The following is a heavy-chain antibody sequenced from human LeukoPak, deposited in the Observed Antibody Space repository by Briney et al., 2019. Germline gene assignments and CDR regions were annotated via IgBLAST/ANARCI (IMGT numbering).Heavy chain of an antibody. V-gene: IGHV3-64*01. D-gene: IGHD5-18*01. CDR2: ISSNGGST. CDR3: ARASYGYGNTWFDP. J-gene: IGHJ5*02. CDR1: GFTFSTYS. Sequence: GGSLRLSCAASGFTFSTYSMHWVRQAPGKGLEYVSGISSNGGSTYYANSVKGRFTISRDNSKNTVYLQMGSLRAEDMAVYYCARASYGYGNTWFDPWGQGTLVTVSS.